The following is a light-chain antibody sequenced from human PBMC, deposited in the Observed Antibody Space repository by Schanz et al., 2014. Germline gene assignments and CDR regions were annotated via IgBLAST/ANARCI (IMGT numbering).Light chain of an antibody. V-gene: IGKV1-39*01. Sequence: DIQMTQSPSSLSASVGDRVTITCRASQSIGNFLNWHQQKPGEAPKVLIYTASTLQSGAPSRFSGSGSGTDFTLTISSLQPDDFATYYCQHCNSYPITFGQGTRLEIK. CDR3: QHCNSYPIT. CDR2: TAS. J-gene: IGKJ5*01. CDR1: QSIGNF.